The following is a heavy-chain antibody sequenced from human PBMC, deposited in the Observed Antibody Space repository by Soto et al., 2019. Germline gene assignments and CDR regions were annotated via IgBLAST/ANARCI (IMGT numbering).Heavy chain of an antibody. Sequence: ASLKVACKAFGYTFTGYYIHWVRHAPGQGLEWMGWINPNSGGTNYSQKFQGRGTMTRDTSISTADMELSRLRSDDTAVYYCARPQGGYGSGSYLACWGQRTLVSVSS. J-gene: IGHJ4*02. V-gene: IGHV1-2*02. CDR1: GYTFTGYY. CDR2: INPNSGGT. D-gene: IGHD3-10*01. CDR3: ARPQGGYGSGSYLAC.